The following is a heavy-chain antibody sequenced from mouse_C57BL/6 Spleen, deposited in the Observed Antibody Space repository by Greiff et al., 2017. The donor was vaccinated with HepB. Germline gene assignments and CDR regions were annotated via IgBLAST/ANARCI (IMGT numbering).Heavy chain of an antibody. CDR3: ARGGDGLFDY. J-gene: IGHJ2*01. CDR1: GYTFTSYW. Sequence: QVQLQQSGAELVMPGASVKLSCKASGYTFTSYWMHWVKQRPGQGLEWIGEIDPSDSYTNYNQKFKGKSTLTVDKSSSTAYMQLSSLTSEDSAVYYCARGGDGLFDYWGQGTTLTVSS. CDR2: IDPSDSYT. D-gene: IGHD2-3*01. V-gene: IGHV1-69*01.